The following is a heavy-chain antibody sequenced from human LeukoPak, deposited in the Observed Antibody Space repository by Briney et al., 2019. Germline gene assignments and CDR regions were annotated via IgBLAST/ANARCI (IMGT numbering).Heavy chain of an antibody. CDR2: INHSGTT. Sequence: SETLSLTCAVYGGSFSGYYWSWIRQPPGKGLEWIGEINHSGTTNYNPSLKSRVTISVDTSKNQFSLKLSSVTASDTAVYYCARGLEVNPGWFDPWGQGTLVTVSS. J-gene: IGHJ5*02. D-gene: IGHD7-27*01. V-gene: IGHV4-34*01. CDR3: ARGLEVNPGWFDP. CDR1: GGSFSGYY.